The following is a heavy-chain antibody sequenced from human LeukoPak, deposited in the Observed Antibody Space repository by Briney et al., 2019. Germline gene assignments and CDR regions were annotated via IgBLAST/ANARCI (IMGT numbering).Heavy chain of an antibody. Sequence: GGSLRLSCAASGFTVSSNYMSWVRQAPGKGLEWVSVIYSGGSTYYADSVKGRFTISRDNSKNTLYLQMNSLRAEDTAVYYCARDYDFWSGDDYWGQGTLVTVSS. CDR3: ARDYDFWSGDDY. D-gene: IGHD3-3*01. J-gene: IGHJ4*02. CDR1: GFTVSSNY. CDR2: IYSGGST. V-gene: IGHV3-66*01.